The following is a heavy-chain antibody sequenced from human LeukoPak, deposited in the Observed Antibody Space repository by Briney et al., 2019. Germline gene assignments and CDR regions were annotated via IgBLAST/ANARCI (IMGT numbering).Heavy chain of an antibody. V-gene: IGHV4-30-4*01. CDR3: ARGGGITMVRGVIIKGWWFDP. CDR2: IYYSGST. CDR1: GGSISSGDYY. D-gene: IGHD3-10*01. J-gene: IGHJ5*02. Sequence: SETLSLTCTVSGGSISSGDYYWSWIRQPPGKGLEWIGYIYYSGSTYYNPSLKSRVTISVDTSKNQFSLKLSSVTAADTAVYYCARGGGITMVRGVIIKGWWFDPWGQGTLVTVSS.